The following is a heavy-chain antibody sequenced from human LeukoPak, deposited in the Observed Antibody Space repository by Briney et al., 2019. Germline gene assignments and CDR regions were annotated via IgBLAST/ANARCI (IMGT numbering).Heavy chain of an antibody. CDR3: AREHSGYDS. CDR2: INPSGGST. D-gene: IGHD5-12*01. CDR1: GYTFTNYY. J-gene: IGHJ5*02. Sequence: ASVKVSCKASGYTFTNYYTHWVRQAPGQGLEWMGIINPSGGSTNYAQKFQGRVTMTRDTSTSTVYMELSSLRSEDTAVYYCAREHSGYDSWGQGTLLTVSS. V-gene: IGHV1-46*01.